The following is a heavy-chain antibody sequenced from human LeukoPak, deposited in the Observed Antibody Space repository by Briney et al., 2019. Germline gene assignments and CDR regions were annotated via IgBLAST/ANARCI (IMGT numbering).Heavy chain of an antibody. CDR1: GGCISSYY. CDR2: IYTSGST. J-gene: IGHJ4*02. Sequence: SETLSLTCTVSGGCISSYYWSWIRQPAGKGLEWIGRIYTSGSTNYNPSLKSRVTMSVDTSKNQFSLKLSSVTAADTAVYYCARERDYDFWSGYYLDYWGQGTLVTVSS. D-gene: IGHD3-3*01. CDR3: ARERDYDFWSGYYLDY. V-gene: IGHV4-4*07.